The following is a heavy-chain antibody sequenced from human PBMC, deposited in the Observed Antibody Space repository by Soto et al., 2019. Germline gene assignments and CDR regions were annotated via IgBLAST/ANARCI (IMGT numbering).Heavy chain of an antibody. J-gene: IGHJ4*02. D-gene: IGHD4-17*01. CDR2: IIPIFGTA. CDR3: ARDGKDNTLTTVTPLDY. V-gene: IGHV1-69*13. Sequence: SVKVSCKASGGTFSSYAISWVRQAPGQGLEWMGGIIPIFGTANYAQKFQGRVTITADESTSTAYMELGSLRSEDTAVYYCARDGKDNTLTTVTPLDYWGQGTLVTVSS. CDR1: GGTFSSYA.